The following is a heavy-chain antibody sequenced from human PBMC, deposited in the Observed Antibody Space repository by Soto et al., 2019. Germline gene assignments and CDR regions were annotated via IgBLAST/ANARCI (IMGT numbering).Heavy chain of an antibody. D-gene: IGHD5-12*01. Sequence: PSETLSLTCTVSGGSISSGGYYWSWIRQHPGKGLEWIGYIYYSGSTYYNPSLKSRVTISVDTSKNQFSLKLSSVTAADTAVYYCARGLLGATAGDDYFDYWGQGTLVTVSS. V-gene: IGHV4-31*03. CDR3: ARGLLGATAGDDYFDY. CDR2: IYYSGST. CDR1: GGSISSGGYY. J-gene: IGHJ4*02.